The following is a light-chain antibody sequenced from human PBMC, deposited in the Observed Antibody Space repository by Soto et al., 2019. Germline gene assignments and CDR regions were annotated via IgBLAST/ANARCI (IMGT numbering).Light chain of an antibody. Sequence: ESVLTQSPGTLSLSPGERATLSCRASQTVSSSYLTWYQQKPGQAPRLLIYGASIRATGIPDRFSGSRSGADFTLTISRLEPEDFAVYYCQQFDDSPPAFTFGQGTKLEI. CDR2: GAS. J-gene: IGKJ2*01. CDR3: QQFDDSPPAFT. V-gene: IGKV3-20*01. CDR1: QTVSSSY.